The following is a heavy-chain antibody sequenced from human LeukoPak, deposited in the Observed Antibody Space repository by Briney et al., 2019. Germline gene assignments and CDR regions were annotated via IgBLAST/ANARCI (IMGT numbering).Heavy chain of an antibody. CDR1: GGSISSSSYY. V-gene: IGHV4-39*01. J-gene: IGHJ4*02. D-gene: IGHD2-15*01. CDR2: IYYSGST. Sequence: KSSETLSLTCTVSGGSISSSSYYWGWIRQPPGKGLEWIGSIYYSGSTNYNPSLKSRVTISVDTSKNQFSLKLGSVTAADTAVYYCARRGGGSFPAFDFWGQGMLVTVSS. CDR3: ARRGGGSFPAFDF.